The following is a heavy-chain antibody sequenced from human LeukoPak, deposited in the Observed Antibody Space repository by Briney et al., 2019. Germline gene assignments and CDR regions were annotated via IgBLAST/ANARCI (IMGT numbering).Heavy chain of an antibody. Sequence: GASVKVSCKASGYTFTSYGISWVRQAPGQGLEWMGIINPSGGSTSYAQKFQGRVTMTRDTSTSTVYMELSSLRSEDTAVYYCARVDTAMVYGYWGQGTLVTVSS. V-gene: IGHV1-46*01. D-gene: IGHD5-18*01. CDR2: INPSGGST. J-gene: IGHJ4*02. CDR3: ARVDTAMVYGY. CDR1: GYTFTSYG.